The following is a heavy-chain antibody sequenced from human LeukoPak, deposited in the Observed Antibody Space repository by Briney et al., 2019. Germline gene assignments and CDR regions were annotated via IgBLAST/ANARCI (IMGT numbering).Heavy chain of an antibody. Sequence: GGSLRLSCAGSGFSFSTYSRNWVRQAPGKGLEWVSGITGSGANTYYADSVKGRFTISRDNSKNTLYLRMNSLRAEDTAVYYCYYYDSSGFYPQTKIDYWGQGTLVTVSS. J-gene: IGHJ4*02. CDR3: YYYDSSGFYPQTKIDY. CDR2: ITGSGANT. CDR1: GFSFSTYS. D-gene: IGHD3-22*01. V-gene: IGHV3-23*01.